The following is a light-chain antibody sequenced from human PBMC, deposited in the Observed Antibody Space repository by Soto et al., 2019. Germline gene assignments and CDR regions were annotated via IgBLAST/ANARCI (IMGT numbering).Light chain of an antibody. CDR3: QQYKNWPRT. J-gene: IGKJ1*01. CDR1: QSVSSN. CDR2: GAS. Sequence: EIVMTQSPATLSVSPGERATLSCRASQSVSSNLAWYQQKPGQAPRLLIYGASTRATGIPARFSGSGSGTEFTLTNSSLQSEDFAVYYCQQYKNWPRTFGQGTKVEIK. V-gene: IGKV3-15*01.